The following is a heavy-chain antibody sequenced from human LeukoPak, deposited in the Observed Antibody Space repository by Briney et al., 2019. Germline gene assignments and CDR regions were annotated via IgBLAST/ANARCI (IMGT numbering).Heavy chain of an antibody. Sequence: GASVKVSCKASGYTFSGYYMHWERQAPGQGLEWMGWINANSGGTNYAQKFQGRGTMTRETSISTAYMELTRLGSDDTAGYYCAVPGPYTEYFQHWGQGTLVTVSS. J-gene: IGHJ1*01. CDR1: GYTFSGYY. CDR3: AVPGPYTEYFQH. V-gene: IGHV1-2*02. D-gene: IGHD3-10*01. CDR2: INANSGGT.